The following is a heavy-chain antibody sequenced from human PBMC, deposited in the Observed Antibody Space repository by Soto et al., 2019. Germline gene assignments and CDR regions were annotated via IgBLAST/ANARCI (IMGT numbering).Heavy chain of an antibody. Sequence: HPGVSLRLSCAASGFTFSSYSMNWVRQAPGKGLEWVSYISSSSSTIYYADSVKGRFTISRDNAKNSLYLQMNSLRDEDTAVYYCARQEEDFWSGYPLPYGMDVWGQGTTVTVSS. V-gene: IGHV3-48*02. CDR1: GFTFSSYS. CDR2: ISSSSSTI. J-gene: IGHJ6*02. CDR3: ARQEEDFWSGYPLPYGMDV. D-gene: IGHD3-3*01.